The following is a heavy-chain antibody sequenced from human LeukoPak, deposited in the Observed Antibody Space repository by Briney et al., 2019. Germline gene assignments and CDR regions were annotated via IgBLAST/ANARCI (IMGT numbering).Heavy chain of an antibody. Sequence: GGCLRLSCAASGFTFSSYSMNWVRQAPGKGLEWVSYISSSSTYIYYADSVKGRFTISRDNAKNSLYLQMNSLRAEDTAVYYCAREIVGGTSYWGQGTLVTVSS. CDR3: AREIVGGTSY. D-gene: IGHD1-26*01. J-gene: IGHJ4*02. CDR2: ISSSSTYI. CDR1: GFTFSSYS. V-gene: IGHV3-21*01.